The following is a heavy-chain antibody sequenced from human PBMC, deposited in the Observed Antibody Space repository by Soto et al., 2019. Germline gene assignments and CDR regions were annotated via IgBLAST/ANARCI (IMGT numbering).Heavy chain of an antibody. CDR3: ARASRGYGAMVGFKPPFDY. CDR2: INLSGST. D-gene: IGHD5-18*01. V-gene: IGHV4-34*01. J-gene: IGHJ4*02. Sequence: SETLSLTCAVYGGSFSGYYWSWIRQPPGKGLEWIGEINLSGSTNYNPSLKSRVTISVDTSKNQFSLKLSSVTAADTAVYSGARASRGYGAMVGFKPPFDYWGQGTLVTVSS. CDR1: GGSFSGYY.